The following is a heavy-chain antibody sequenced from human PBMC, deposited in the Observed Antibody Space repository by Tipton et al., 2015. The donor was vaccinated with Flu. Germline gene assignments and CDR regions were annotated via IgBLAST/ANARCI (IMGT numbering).Heavy chain of an antibody. V-gene: IGHV3-53*01. Sequence: SLRLSYAASGFIVSSDYMSWVRQAPGKGLEWVSVIYSSDSTSYADSVRGRFTLSRDNSRNTLYLQMNNLRVEDTAVYYCAKRYCSSSTCYIPDAFDTWGQGTMVTVSS. D-gene: IGHD2-2*01. CDR2: IYSSDST. J-gene: IGHJ3*02. CDR3: AKRYCSSSTCYIPDAFDT. CDR1: GFIVSSDY.